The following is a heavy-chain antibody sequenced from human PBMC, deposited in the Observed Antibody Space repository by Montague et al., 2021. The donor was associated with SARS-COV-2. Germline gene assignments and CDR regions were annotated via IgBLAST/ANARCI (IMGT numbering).Heavy chain of an antibody. Sequence: SVKVSCKASGYTFTSYYMHWVRQAPGQGLEWMGVVNPSGGSITHAQKLQGRVTMTKDTSTSTVYMELSSLKSEDTAVYYCARGYFHSGNLRAYNWFDSWGQGTLVTVSS. D-gene: IGHD3-10*01. CDR1: GYTFTSYY. CDR3: ARGYFHSGNLRAYNWFDS. V-gene: IGHV1-46*01. J-gene: IGHJ5*01. CDR2: VNPSGGSI.